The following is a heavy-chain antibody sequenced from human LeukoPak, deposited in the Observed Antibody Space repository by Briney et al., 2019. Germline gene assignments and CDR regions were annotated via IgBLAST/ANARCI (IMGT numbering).Heavy chain of an antibody. CDR1: GGSISSGDYY. V-gene: IGHV4-30-4*01. D-gene: IGHD3-10*01. J-gene: IGHJ6*02. CDR2: IYYSGST. CDR3: ARQSEAGWFGELPYYYYGMDV. Sequence: SETLSLTCTVSGGSISSGDYYWSWIRQPPGKGLEWIGYIYYSGSTYYHPSLKSRVTISVDTSKNQCSLKLSSVTAADTAVYYCARQSEAGWFGELPYYYYGMDVWGQGTTVTVSS.